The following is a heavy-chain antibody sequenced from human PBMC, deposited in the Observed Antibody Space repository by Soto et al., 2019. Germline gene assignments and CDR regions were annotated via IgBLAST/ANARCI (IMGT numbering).Heavy chain of an antibody. CDR2: VSYDATYE. V-gene: IGHV3-30*18. Sequence: QVQLVESGGGMVQPGRSLRLSCAVSGFTFRTYAMHWVRQAPGKGLEWVAVVSYDATYENYADSVKGRFTVSRDNSKSTLYLQMNSLRGEDTAVYYCAKVSISKSSAVTFDSWGRGTLVTVSS. CDR3: AKVSISKSSAVTFDS. J-gene: IGHJ4*02. D-gene: IGHD2-15*01. CDR1: GFTFRTYA.